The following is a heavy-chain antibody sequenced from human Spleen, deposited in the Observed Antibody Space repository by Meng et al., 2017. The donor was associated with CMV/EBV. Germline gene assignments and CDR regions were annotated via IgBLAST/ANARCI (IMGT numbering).Heavy chain of an antibody. CDR2: ISGGGGIT. Sequence: CAASCFTFISYAMNWRRQTPGKGLQWVSGISGGGGITYYPDSVKGRLTISRDNSKNTLYLQINSLRAEDTAVYYCARVVNTLKAPFDFWGQGTLVTVSS. J-gene: IGHJ4*02. V-gene: IGHV3-23*01. CDR3: ARVVNTLKAPFDF. CDR1: CFTFISYA. D-gene: IGHD5-18*01.